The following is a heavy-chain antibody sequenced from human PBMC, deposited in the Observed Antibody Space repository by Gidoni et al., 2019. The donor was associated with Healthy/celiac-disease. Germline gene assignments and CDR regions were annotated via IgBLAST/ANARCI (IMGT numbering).Heavy chain of an antibody. Sequence: QVQLVQSGAEVKKPGSSVKVSCKASGGTFSSYAISWVRQAPGQGLEWMGGIIPIFGTANYAQKFQGRVTITADESTSTAYMELSSLRSEDTAVYYCAREGIVVVPAAHSTDYYGMDVWGQGTTVTVSS. D-gene: IGHD2-2*01. V-gene: IGHV1-69*01. CDR2: IIPIFGTA. CDR3: AREGIVVVPAAHSTDYYGMDV. J-gene: IGHJ6*02. CDR1: GGTFSSYA.